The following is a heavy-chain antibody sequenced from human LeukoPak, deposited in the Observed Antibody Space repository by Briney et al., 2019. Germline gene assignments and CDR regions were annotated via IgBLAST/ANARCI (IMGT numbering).Heavy chain of an antibody. CDR3: AGVCSSTSCYPASDAFDI. V-gene: IGHV1-2*06. J-gene: IGHJ3*02. Sequence: ASVKVSCKASGYTFTGYYMHWVRQASGQGLEWMGRINPNSGGANYAQKFQGRVTMTRDTSISTAYMELSRLRSDDTAVYYCAGVCSSTSCYPASDAFDIWGQGTMVTVSS. CDR2: INPNSGGA. D-gene: IGHD2-2*01. CDR1: GYTFTGYY.